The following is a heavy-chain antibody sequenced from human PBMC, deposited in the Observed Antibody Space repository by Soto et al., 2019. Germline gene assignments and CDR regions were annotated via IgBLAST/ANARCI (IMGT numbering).Heavy chain of an antibody. J-gene: IGHJ6*02. CDR1: GYTFTIYA. CDR2: INAGNGNT. Sequence: EASVKVSCKASGYTFTIYAMHWVLQAPGQRLEWMGWINAGNGNTKYSQKFQGRVTITRDTSASTAYMELSSLRSEDTAVYYCARFRVAPNNVMDFWGQGTTVPVS. V-gene: IGHV1-3*01. CDR3: ARFRVAPNNVMDF. D-gene: IGHD2-15*01.